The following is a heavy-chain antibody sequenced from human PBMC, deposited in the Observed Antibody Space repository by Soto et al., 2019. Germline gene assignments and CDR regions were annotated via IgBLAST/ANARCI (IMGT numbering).Heavy chain of an antibody. Sequence: EVQLVESGRGLVQPGGSLRLSCAASGFTFSDHYMDWVRQAPGQGLERAGRTRNKANNYTTEYAASVKGRFTISRDDSKNRLYLQMTGLKLEVTAVYYCARDSSSWARYYAMDLWGQGTTVIVSS. J-gene: IGHJ6*02. CDR1: GFTFSDHY. CDR3: ARDSSSWARYYAMDL. V-gene: IGHV3-72*01. D-gene: IGHD6-13*01. CDR2: TRNKANNYTT.